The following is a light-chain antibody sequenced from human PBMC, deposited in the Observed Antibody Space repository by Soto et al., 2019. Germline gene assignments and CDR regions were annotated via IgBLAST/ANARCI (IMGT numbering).Light chain of an antibody. CDR2: DAS. J-gene: IGKJ1*01. Sequence: DIQLYQSPSTLSASVEDRVTLTCMASQSISSWLAWYQQKPGKAPKLLIYDASSLESGVPSRFSGSGSGTEFTLTISSLQPDDFATYYCQQYNSYSGTFGQGTNVDVK. CDR1: QSISSW. V-gene: IGKV1-5*01. CDR3: QQYNSYSGT.